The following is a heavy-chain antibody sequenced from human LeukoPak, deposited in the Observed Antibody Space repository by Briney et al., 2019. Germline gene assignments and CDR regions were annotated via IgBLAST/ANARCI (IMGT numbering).Heavy chain of an antibody. J-gene: IGHJ6*03. CDR2: IWYDGSNK. Sequence: GGSLRLSCAASGFTFSSYGMHWVRQAPGKGLEWVAVIWYDGSNKYYADSVKGRFTISRDNSKNTLYLQMNSLRAEDTAVYYCAKGSGTSDYMDVWGKGTTVTVSS. CDR1: GFTFSSYG. D-gene: IGHD1-26*01. V-gene: IGHV3-30*02. CDR3: AKGSGTSDYMDV.